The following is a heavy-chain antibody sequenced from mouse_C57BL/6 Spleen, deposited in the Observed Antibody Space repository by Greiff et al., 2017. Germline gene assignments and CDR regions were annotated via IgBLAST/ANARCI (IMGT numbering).Heavy chain of an antibody. V-gene: IGHV1-64*01. Sequence: VQLQQPGAELVKPGASVKLSCKASGYTFTSYWMHWVKQRPGQGLEWIGMIHPTSGSTNYNEKFKSKATLTVDKSSSTAYMQLSSLTSEDSAVYYCARYRNGWYFDYWGQGTTLTVSS. D-gene: IGHD1-1*02. CDR2: IHPTSGST. CDR1: GYTFTSYW. CDR3: ARYRNGWYFDY. J-gene: IGHJ2*01.